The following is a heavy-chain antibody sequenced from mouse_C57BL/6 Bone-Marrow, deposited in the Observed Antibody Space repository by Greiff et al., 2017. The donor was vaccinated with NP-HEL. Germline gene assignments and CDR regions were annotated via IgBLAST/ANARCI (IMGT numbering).Heavy chain of an antibody. J-gene: IGHJ1*03. CDR3: ARREGRIIATVGNWYFEV. D-gene: IGHD1-1*01. Sequence: QVTLKVCGPGILQSSQTLSLTCSFSGFSLSTSGMGVSWIRQPSGKGLEWLAHIYWDDDKRYNPSLKSRLTISKDTSRNQVFLKITSVDTADTATYYCARREGRIIATVGNWYFEVWGTGTTVTVSS. V-gene: IGHV8-12*01. CDR1: GFSLSTSGMG. CDR2: IYWDDDK.